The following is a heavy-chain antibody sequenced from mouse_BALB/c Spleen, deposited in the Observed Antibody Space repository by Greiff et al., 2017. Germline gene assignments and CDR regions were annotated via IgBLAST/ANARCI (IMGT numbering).Heavy chain of an antibody. V-gene: IGHV1-54*03. J-gene: IGHJ4*01. Sequence: VQLQQSGAELVRPGTSVKVSCKASGYAFTNYLIEWVKQRPGQGLEWIGVINPGSGGTNYNEKFKGKATLTADKSSSTAYMQLSSLTSDDSAVYFCARSVYYDYDYYYAMDYWGQGTSVTVSS. CDR2: INPGSGGT. D-gene: IGHD2-4*01. CDR1: GYAFTNYL. CDR3: ARSVYYDYDYYYAMDY.